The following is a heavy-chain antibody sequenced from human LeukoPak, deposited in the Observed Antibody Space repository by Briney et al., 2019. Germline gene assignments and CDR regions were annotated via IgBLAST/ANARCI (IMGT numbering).Heavy chain of an antibody. Sequence: SETLSFTCTVSGGSISSGSYYWSWIRQPAGKGLEWIGRIYTSGSTNYNPSLKSRVTISVDTSKNQFSLKLSSVTAADTAVYYCARDGTYGDYVWYFDLWGRGTLVTVSS. V-gene: IGHV4-61*02. CDR1: GGSISSGSYY. CDR2: IYTSGST. D-gene: IGHD4-17*01. CDR3: ARDGTYGDYVWYFDL. J-gene: IGHJ2*01.